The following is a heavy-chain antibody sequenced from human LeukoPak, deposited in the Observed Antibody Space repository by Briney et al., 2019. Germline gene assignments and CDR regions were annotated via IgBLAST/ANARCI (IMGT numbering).Heavy chain of an antibody. D-gene: IGHD3-3*01. CDR2: IYYSGST. V-gene: IGHV4-31*03. J-gene: IGHJ4*02. Sequence: SESLSLTCTVSGGSISSGGYYWSWIRQHPGKGLEWIGYIYYSGSTYYNPSLKSRVTISVDTSKNQFSLKLSSVTAADTAVYYCARAGGFFSPFGYWGQGTLVTVSS. CDR3: ARAGGFFSPFGY. CDR1: GGSISSGGYY.